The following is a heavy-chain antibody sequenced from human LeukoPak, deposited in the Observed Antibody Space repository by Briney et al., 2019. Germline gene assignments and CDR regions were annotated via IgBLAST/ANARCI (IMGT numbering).Heavy chain of an antibody. CDR1: GFTFSSYS. Sequence: GGSLRLSCAASGFTFSSYSMNWVRQAPGKGLEWVSYISSSSSTIYYADSVKGRFTISRDNAENSLYLQMNSLRAEDTAVYYCAKDMIGYYRPFEYWGQGTLVTVSS. CDR2: ISSSSSTI. V-gene: IGHV3-48*01. D-gene: IGHD3-9*01. J-gene: IGHJ4*02. CDR3: AKDMIGYYRPFEY.